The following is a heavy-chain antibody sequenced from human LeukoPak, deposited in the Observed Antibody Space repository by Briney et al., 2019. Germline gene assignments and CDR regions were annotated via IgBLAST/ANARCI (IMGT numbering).Heavy chain of an antibody. Sequence: PGGSLTLSCAVSVFTLSRYWMHWVGQVPGKGLMWVSRINSDGSRTKYADSVRGRFTVSRANAKNTLYLQMNSLGDEDTALYYCARTSGFSGHWRDFALWGQGTLVTVSS. CDR2: INSDGSRT. CDR1: VFTLSRYW. CDR3: ARTSGFSGHWRDFAL. D-gene: IGHD2-21*02. V-gene: IGHV3-74*03. J-gene: IGHJ4*02.